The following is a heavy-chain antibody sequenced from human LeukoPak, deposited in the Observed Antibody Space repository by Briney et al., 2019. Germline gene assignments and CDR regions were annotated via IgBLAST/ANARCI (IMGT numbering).Heavy chain of an antibody. CDR1: GYTFTSYY. J-gene: IGHJ6*03. CDR2: TNPSGGST. V-gene: IGHV1-46*01. D-gene: IGHD3-3*01. CDR3: ARVKIKGGITIFKEYHYMDV. Sequence: ASVKVSCKASGYTFTSYYMHWVRQAPGQGLEWMGITNPSGGSTSYAQKFQGRVTMTRDMSTSTVYMELSSLRSEDTAVYYCARVKIKGGITIFKEYHYMDVWGKGTTVTVSS.